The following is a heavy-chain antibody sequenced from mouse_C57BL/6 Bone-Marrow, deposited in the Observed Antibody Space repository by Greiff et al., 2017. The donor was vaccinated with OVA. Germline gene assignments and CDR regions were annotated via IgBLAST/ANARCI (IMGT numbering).Heavy chain of an antibody. D-gene: IGHD2-10*02. Sequence: VQGVESGAELVKPGASVKMSCKASGYTFTTYPIEWMKQNHGKSLEWIGNFHPYNDDTKYNEKFKGKATLTVEKSSSTVYLELSRLTSDDSAVYYCARGGYGNYSYWYFDVWGTGTTVTVSS. V-gene: IGHV1-47*01. J-gene: IGHJ1*03. CDR2: FHPYNDDT. CDR1: GYTFTTYP. CDR3: ARGGYGNYSYWYFDV.